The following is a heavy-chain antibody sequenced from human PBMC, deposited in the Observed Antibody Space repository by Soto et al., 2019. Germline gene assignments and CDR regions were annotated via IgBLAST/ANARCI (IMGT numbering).Heavy chain of an antibody. Sequence: GGSLRLSCTASGFTFGNYPMNWFRQAPGKGLEWVGFIRSKAYGGTTEYAASVKGRFTISRDDSRSIAYLQMNSLKTEDTAVYCCTRPIEVADKASDYWGQGTLVTVSS. V-gene: IGHV3-49*03. J-gene: IGHJ4*02. D-gene: IGHD6-19*01. CDR1: GFTFGNYP. CDR2: IRSKAYGGTT. CDR3: TRPIEVADKASDY.